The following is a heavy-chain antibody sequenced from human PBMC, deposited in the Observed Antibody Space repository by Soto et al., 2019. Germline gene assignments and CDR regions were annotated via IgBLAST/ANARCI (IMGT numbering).Heavy chain of an antibody. Sequence: GGSLRLSCAASGFTFSNAWMNWVRQAPGKGLEWVGRIKSKTDGGTTDYAAPVKGRFTISRDDSKTTLYLQMNSLKTEDTAVYYCTTDKRWLQGGGFDPWGQGTLVTVSS. D-gene: IGHD5-12*01. CDR1: GFTFSNAW. V-gene: IGHV3-15*07. CDR3: TTDKRWLQGGGFDP. J-gene: IGHJ5*02. CDR2: IKSKTDGGTT.